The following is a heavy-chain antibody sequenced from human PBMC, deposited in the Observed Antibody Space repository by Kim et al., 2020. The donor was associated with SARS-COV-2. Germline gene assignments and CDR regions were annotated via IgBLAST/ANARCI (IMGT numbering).Heavy chain of an antibody. D-gene: IGHD6-19*01. CDR1: GGSFSGYY. CDR3: ARGPTDGSSGLDY. Sequence: SETLSLTCAAYGGSFSGYYWSWIRQPPGKGLEWIGEINHSGSTNYNPSLKGRVTISVDTSKNQFSLKLSSVTAADTAVYYCARGPTDGSSGLDYWGQGTLVTVSS. J-gene: IGHJ4*02. V-gene: IGHV4-34*01. CDR2: INHSGST.